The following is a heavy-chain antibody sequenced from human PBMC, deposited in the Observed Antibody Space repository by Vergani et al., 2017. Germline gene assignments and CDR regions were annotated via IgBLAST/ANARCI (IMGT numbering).Heavy chain of an antibody. V-gene: IGHV3-30-3*01. CDR3: ARAGEGYCSSTSCKYYYYYYYMDV. J-gene: IGHJ6*03. CDR2: ISYDGSNK. Sequence: VQLVESGGGLVQPGGSLRLSCAASGFTFSSYAMHWVRQAPGKGLEWVAVISYDGSNKYYADSVKGRFTISRDNSKNTLYLQMNSLRAEDTAVYYCARAGEGYCSSTSCKYYYYYYYMDVWGKGTTVTVSS. CDR1: GFTFSSYA. D-gene: IGHD2-2*01.